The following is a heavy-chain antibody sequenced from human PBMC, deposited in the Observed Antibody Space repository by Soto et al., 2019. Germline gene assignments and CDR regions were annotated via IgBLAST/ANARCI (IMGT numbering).Heavy chain of an antibody. J-gene: IGHJ5*02. Sequence: ASVKVSCKASGYTFTCYAMHWVRQAPGQRLEWMGWINAGNGNTKYSQKFQGRVTITRDTSASTAYMELSSLRSEDTAVYYCARDIALYYGSWFEPWGQGTLVTVSS. CDR3: ARDIALYYGSWFEP. CDR1: GYTFTCYA. CDR2: INAGNGNT. D-gene: IGHD3-10*01. V-gene: IGHV1-3*01.